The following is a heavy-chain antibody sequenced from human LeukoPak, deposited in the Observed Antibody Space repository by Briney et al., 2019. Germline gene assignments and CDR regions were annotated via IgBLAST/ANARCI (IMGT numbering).Heavy chain of an antibody. V-gene: IGHV3-30*18. D-gene: IGHD5-12*01. CDR1: GXTFSSYD. CDR2: ISYDGRNK. J-gene: IGHJ3*02. Sequence: PGRSLRLSCAASGXTFSSYDLHWVRQAPGKGLEWVAVISYDGRNKYYPDSVKGRFTISRDNSKNTLYLQMNSLRAEDTAVYYCAKDYDDAFDMWGQGTMVTVSS. CDR3: AKDYDDAFDM.